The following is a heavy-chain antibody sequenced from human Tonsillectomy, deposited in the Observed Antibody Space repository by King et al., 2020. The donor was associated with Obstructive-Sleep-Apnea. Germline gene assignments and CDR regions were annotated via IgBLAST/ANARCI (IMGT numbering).Heavy chain of an antibody. CDR1: NGSISSYY. Sequence: VQLQESGPGLVKPSETLSLTCTVSNGSISSYYWSWIRQPPGKGLEWIGYIYYSGSTKYNPSLKSRATISVDPSKNQFSLKLNSVTAADTAVYYCAREQGVGALTGLGYFDLWGGGTLVTVSS. CDR3: AREQGVGALTGLGYFDL. J-gene: IGHJ2*01. V-gene: IGHV4-59*01. D-gene: IGHD7-27*01. CDR2: IYYSGST.